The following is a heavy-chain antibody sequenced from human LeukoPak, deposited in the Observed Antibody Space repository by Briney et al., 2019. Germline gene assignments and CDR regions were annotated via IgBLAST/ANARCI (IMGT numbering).Heavy chain of an antibody. CDR3: ARYRAYYGSGSYFDY. CDR2: IIPILGIA. CDR1: GGTFSSYA. D-gene: IGHD3-10*01. J-gene: IGHJ4*02. Sequence: SVKVSCKASGGTFSSYAISWVRQAPGQGLEWMGRIIPILGIANYAQKFQGRVMITADKSTSTAYMELSSLRSEDTAVYYCARYRAYYGSGSYFDYWGQGTLVTVSS. V-gene: IGHV1-69*04.